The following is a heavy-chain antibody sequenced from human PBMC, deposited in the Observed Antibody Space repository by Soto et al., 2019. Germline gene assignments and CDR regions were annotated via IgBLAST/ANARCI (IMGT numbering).Heavy chain of an antibody. V-gene: IGHV4-61*08. CDR3: ARTTASRSLDV. CDR1: GASISNTGFY. D-gene: IGHD2-21*02. Sequence: QVQLQESGPGLVKHSETLSLTATVSGASISNTGFYWSWIRQPPGKGLEWIGYIYSSGSTTYNSYLKSRVTISLDTSKNQVSLNLTSVTAADTAMYYCARTTASRSLDVWGHGTMVSVSS. J-gene: IGHJ3*01. CDR2: IYSSGST.